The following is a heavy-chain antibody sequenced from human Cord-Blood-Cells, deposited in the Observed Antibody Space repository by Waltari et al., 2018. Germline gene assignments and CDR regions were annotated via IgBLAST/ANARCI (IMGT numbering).Heavy chain of an antibody. V-gene: IGHV3-30-3*01. Sequence: HLIESGGGMVPPGRSLRPFCAASGFTFSSYAMHWVRQAPGKGLEWVAVISYDGSNKYYADSVKGRFTISRDNSKNTLYLQMNSLRAEDTAVYYCARDLVYGYYYYYYGMDVWDQGP. CDR2: ISYDGSNK. D-gene: IGHD3-10*01. CDR1: GFTFSSYA. CDR3: ARDLVYGYYYYYYGMDV. J-gene: IGHJ6*02.